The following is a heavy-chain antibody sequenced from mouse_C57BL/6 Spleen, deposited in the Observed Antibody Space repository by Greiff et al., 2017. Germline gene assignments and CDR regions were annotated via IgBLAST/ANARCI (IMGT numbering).Heavy chain of an antibody. CDR2: INPSTGGT. D-gene: IGHD2-4*01. Sequence: VQLQQSGPELVKPGASVKISCTASGYSFTGYYMNWVKQSPEKSLEWIGEINPSTGGTTYTKKFKAKFTLTVDKSSSTAYMQLKSLTSEDSAVYYCARGAIYYDYDDSFYAMDYWGQGTSVTVSS. J-gene: IGHJ4*01. CDR3: ARGAIYYDYDDSFYAMDY. V-gene: IGHV1-42*01. CDR1: GYSFTGYY.